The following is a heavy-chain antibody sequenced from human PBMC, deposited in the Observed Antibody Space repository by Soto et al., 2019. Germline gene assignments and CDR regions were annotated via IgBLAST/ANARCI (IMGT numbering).Heavy chain of an antibody. CDR1: GFTFRSYA. CDR2: ISGSGGDT. CDR3: ASGSGSYPKYNCFDS. D-gene: IGHD3-10*01. J-gene: IGHJ5*01. Sequence: GSLSLSCAASGFTFRSYAMTWVRQAPGKGLEWVSAISGSGGDTYYADSVKGRFTISRDNSRNTLYLQMNSLRAEDTAVYYCASGSGSYPKYNCFDSWRQRPRGSVGS. V-gene: IGHV3-23*01.